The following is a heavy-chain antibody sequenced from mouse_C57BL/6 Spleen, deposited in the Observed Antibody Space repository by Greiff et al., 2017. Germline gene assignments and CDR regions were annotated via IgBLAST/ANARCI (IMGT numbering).Heavy chain of an antibody. Sequence: QVQLQQSGPELVKPGASVKISCKASGYAFSSSWMNWVKQRPGKGLEWIGRIYPGDGDTNYNGKFKGKATLTADKSSSTAYMQLSGLTSGDSAVYFCASLWSPGYWGQGTTLTVSS. J-gene: IGHJ2*01. D-gene: IGHD1-1*02. CDR1: GYAFSSSW. CDR3: ASLWSPGY. CDR2: IYPGDGDT. V-gene: IGHV1-82*01.